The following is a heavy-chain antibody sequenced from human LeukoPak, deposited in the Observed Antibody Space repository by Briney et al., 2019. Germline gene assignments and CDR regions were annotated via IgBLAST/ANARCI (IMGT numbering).Heavy chain of an antibody. CDR2: ISIDGKNK. J-gene: IGHJ4*02. D-gene: IGHD6-13*01. V-gene: IGHV3-30*03. Sequence: GGSLRLSCAASAFTISRNYMSWVHQAPGKGLEWVAVISIDGKNKYYVDSVKGRFTISRDNSRNTLYLQLNSLRAEDTAVYYCARDWSITSADYYFAYWGQGTLVTVSS. CDR3: ARDWSITSADYYFAY. CDR1: AFTISRNY.